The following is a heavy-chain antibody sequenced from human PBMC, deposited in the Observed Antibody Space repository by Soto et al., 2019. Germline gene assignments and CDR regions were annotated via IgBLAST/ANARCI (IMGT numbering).Heavy chain of an antibody. D-gene: IGHD3-22*01. CDR1: GYTFTSYD. Sequence: GASVKVSCKASGYTFTSYDINWVRQATGQGLEWMGWMNPNSGNTGYAQKFQGRVTMTRNTSISTAYMELSSLRSEDTAVYYCARTNYYDTSGRPNWFDPWGQGTLVTVSS. J-gene: IGHJ5*02. V-gene: IGHV1-8*01. CDR2: MNPNSGNT. CDR3: ARTNYYDTSGRPNWFDP.